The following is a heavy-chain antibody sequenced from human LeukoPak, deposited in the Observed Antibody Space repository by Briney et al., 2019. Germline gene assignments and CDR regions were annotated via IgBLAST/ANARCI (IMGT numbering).Heavy chain of an antibody. D-gene: IGHD6-19*01. CDR2: ISWNSGTI. CDR3: AKDNRRHYTSGPNPDSLH. V-gene: IGHV3-9*01. CDR1: GFIFNNYA. J-gene: IGHJ4*02. Sequence: GGSLRLSCAGSGFIFNNYAMHWVRHPPGRGLEWVSGISWNSGTIDYADSVRGRFTISRDNAKNSLYLQMDSLRVEDTAFYYCAKDNRRHYTSGPNPDSLHWGQGALVTVSS.